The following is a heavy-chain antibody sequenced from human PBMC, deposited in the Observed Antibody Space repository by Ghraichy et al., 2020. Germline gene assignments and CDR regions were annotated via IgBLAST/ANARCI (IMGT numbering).Heavy chain of an antibody. D-gene: IGHD6-13*01. CDR2: ISGSGGST. Sequence: GGSLRLSCAASGFTFSSYAMSWVRQAPGKGLEWVSAISGSGGSTYYADSVKGRFTISRDNSKNTLYLQMNSLRAEDTAVYYCAKGLQWSSSWYDDYFDYWGQGTLVTVSS. J-gene: IGHJ4*02. V-gene: IGHV3-23*01. CDR1: GFTFSSYA. CDR3: AKGLQWSSSWYDDYFDY.